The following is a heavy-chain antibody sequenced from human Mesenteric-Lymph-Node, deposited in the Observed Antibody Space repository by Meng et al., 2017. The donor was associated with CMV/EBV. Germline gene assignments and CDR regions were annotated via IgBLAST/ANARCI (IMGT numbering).Heavy chain of an antibody. V-gene: IGHV1-2*02. D-gene: IGHD2-2*01. Sequence: ASVKVSCKASGYTFTGYYMHWVRQAPGQGLEWMGWINPNSGGTNYAQKCQGRVTMTRDTSISTAYMELSRLRSDDTAVYYCARVPAATLLNYYYYGMDVWGQGTTVTVSS. J-gene: IGHJ6*02. CDR2: INPNSGGT. CDR1: GYTFTGYY. CDR3: ARVPAATLLNYYYYGMDV.